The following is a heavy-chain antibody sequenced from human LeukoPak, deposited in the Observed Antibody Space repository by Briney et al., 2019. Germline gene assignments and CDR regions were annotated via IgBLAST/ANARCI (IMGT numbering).Heavy chain of an antibody. Sequence: ESGPTLVKPTQTLTLTCTFSGFSLATSRVGVGWIRQPPGKALEWLALIYWNDNKRYSPSLRSRLTVTKDTSKTLVFLTMTKMDPVDTATYYCAHSYGDYDPYFDYWGQGTLVTVSS. CDR1: GFSLATSRVG. V-gene: IGHV2-5*01. CDR2: IYWNDNK. D-gene: IGHD4-17*01. J-gene: IGHJ4*02. CDR3: AHSYGDYDPYFDY.